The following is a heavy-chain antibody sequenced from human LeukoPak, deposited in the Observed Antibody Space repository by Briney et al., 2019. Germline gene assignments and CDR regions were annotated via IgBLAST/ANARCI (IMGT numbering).Heavy chain of an antibody. CDR3: ATHRATVITGLVY. V-gene: IGHV1-24*01. J-gene: IGHJ4*02. CDR1: GYTLTDLS. Sequence: ASVKVSCKVSGYTLTDLSTHWVRQAPGKGLEWMGGLDPADGETIYAQKFQGRVTMTEDTSTDTAYMELNSLRSEDTAVYYCATHRATVITGLVYWGQETLVSVSS. CDR2: LDPADGET. D-gene: IGHD4-17*01.